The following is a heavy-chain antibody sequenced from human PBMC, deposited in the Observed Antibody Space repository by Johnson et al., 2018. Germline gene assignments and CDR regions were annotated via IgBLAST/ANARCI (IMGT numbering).Heavy chain of an antibody. J-gene: IGHJ3*02. V-gene: IGHV3-53*01. CDR2: IYSGGNT. CDR3: ARDGDHPTARTNAFDI. CDR1: GFTVSSNY. D-gene: IGHD6-6*01. Sequence: VQLVESGGGLIQPGGSLRLSCAASGFTVSSNYMSWVRQAPGKGLEWVSVIYSGGNTYYADSVKGRFTISRDNAKNTLYLQMNSLRAEDTAVYYCARDGDHPTARTNAFDIWGQGTMVTVSS.